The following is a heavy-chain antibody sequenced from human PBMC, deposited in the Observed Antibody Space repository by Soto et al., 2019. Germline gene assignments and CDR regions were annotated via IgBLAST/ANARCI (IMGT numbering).Heavy chain of an antibody. CDR1: GITFSNYA. D-gene: IGHD2-2*01. CDR2: ISGSGGTT. Sequence: GGSLRLSCAASGITFSNYAMTWVRQPPGKGLEWVSGISGSGGTTFYAGSVKGRFAIARDNSKNTLYLQMNSLRAEDTATYYCALRYCSRTTCPPLNSYFSMDVWAKGTTVTVSS. CDR3: ALRYCSRTTCPPLNSYFSMDV. V-gene: IGHV3-23*01. J-gene: IGHJ6*03.